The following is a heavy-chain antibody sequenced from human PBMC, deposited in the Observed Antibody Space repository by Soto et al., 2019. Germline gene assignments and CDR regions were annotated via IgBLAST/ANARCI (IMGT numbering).Heavy chain of an antibody. CDR2: ISGSGGST. CDR1: GFTFSSYA. J-gene: IGHJ4*02. D-gene: IGHD3-9*01. V-gene: IGHV3-23*01. CDR3: AKSERQFVLRYFEWLPSPFDY. Sequence: PGGSLRLSCAASGFTFSSYAMSWVRQAPGKGLEWVSAISGSGGSTYYADSVKGRFTISRDNSKNTLYLQMNSLRAEDTAVYYCAKSERQFVLRYFEWLPSPFDYWGQGTLVTVSS.